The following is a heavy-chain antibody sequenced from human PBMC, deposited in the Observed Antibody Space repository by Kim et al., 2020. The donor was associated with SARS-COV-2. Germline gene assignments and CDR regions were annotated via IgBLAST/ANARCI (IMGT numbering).Heavy chain of an antibody. CDR2: INPNNGDT. V-gene: IGHV1-2*06. Sequence: ASVKVSCKASGYTFTGYCMHWVRQAPGQGLEWMGRINPNNGDTIYAQKFHDRVTMTTDTSISTAYMELSSLKSDDTAVYYCVRAAHMIILGNGDNRFDPWGQGTLVTVSS. D-gene: IGHD3-16*01. CDR3: VRAAHMIILGNGDNRFDP. J-gene: IGHJ5*02. CDR1: GYTFTGYC.